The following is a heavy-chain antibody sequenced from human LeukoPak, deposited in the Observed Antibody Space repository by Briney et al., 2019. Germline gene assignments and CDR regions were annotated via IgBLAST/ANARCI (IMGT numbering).Heavy chain of an antibody. V-gene: IGHV4-38-2*02. CDR3: ARDSKSIAAAVDY. Sequence: SETLSLTCAVSGYSISSGYYWGWIRQPPGKGLEWIGSIYHSGSTYYNPSLKSRVTISVDTSKNQFSLKLSSVTAADTAVYYCARDSKSIAAAVDYWGQGTLVTVSS. J-gene: IGHJ4*02. CDR1: GYSISSGYY. CDR2: IYHSGST. D-gene: IGHD6-13*01.